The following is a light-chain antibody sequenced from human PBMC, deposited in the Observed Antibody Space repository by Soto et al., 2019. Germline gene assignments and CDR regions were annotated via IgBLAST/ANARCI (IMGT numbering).Light chain of an antibody. CDR1: SSDVGGYNY. Sequence: SALTQPASVPGSPGQSITISCTGTSSDVGGYNYVSWYQQHPGKAPKLMIYEVSNRPSGVSNRFSGSKSGNTASLTISGLQAEDEADYYCSSYTSSSTWVFGGGTKLTVL. V-gene: IGLV2-14*01. J-gene: IGLJ3*02. CDR2: EVS. CDR3: SSYTSSSTWV.